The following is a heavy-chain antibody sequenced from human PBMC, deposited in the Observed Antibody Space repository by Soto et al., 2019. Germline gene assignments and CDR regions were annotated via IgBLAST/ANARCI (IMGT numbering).Heavy chain of an antibody. CDR3: ARVGTGVAYGDYVLYYYYYMDV. Sequence: PGGPLRLSCGAPGCPCSSYRKHWVRQAPGKGLVWVSRINSDGSSTSYADSVKGRFTISRDNAKNTLYLQMNSLRAEDTAVYYCARVGTGVAYGDYVLYYYYYMDVWGKGTKVTVSS. V-gene: IGHV3-74*01. J-gene: IGHJ6*03. CDR2: INSDGSST. D-gene: IGHD4-17*01. CDR1: GCPCSSYR.